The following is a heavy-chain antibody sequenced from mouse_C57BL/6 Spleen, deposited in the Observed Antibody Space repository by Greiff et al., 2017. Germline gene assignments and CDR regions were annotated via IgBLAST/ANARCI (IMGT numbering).Heavy chain of an antibody. CDR3: ARDIDDGFSGWFAY. CDR2: IWSDGST. V-gene: IGHV2-6*03. D-gene: IGHD2-3*01. CDR1: GFSLTSYG. Sequence: VQLQESGPGLVAPSQSLSITCTVPGFSLTSYGVHWVRQPPGKGLEWLVVIWSDGSTTYNSALKSRLNISKDNSKSQVFLKMNRLQTVDTAMYYGARDIDDGFSGWFAYWGQGTLVTVSA. J-gene: IGHJ3*01.